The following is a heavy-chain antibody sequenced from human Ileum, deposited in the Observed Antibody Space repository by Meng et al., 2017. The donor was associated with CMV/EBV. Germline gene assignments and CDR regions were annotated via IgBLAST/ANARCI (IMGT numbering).Heavy chain of an antibody. CDR3: ARRGFYHILTGYTANEFYGMDV. CDR1: GFTFSTFT. Sequence: GESLKISCVAYGFTFSTFTMHWVRQAPGKGLESVSAISSDGGSKHYADSVKGRITISRDNSKNTLSLQMGSLRAEDMAVYYCARRGFYHILTGYTANEFYGMDVWGQGTTVTVSS. V-gene: IGHV3-64*02. CDR2: ISSDGGSK. D-gene: IGHD3-9*01. J-gene: IGHJ6*02.